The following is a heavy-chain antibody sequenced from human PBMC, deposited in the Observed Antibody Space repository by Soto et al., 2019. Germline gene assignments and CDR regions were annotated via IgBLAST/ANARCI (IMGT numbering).Heavy chain of an antibody. CDR1: GFTFSSYG. V-gene: IGHV3-33*01. D-gene: IGHD4-17*01. CDR3: ARDQDIYGDYRPFDY. J-gene: IGHJ4*02. Sequence: PGGSLRLSCAASGFTFSSYGMHWVRQAPGKGLEWVAVIWYDGSNKYYADSVKGRFTISRDNAKNSLYLQMNSLRAEDTAVYYCARDQDIYGDYRPFDYWGQGTLVTVSS. CDR2: IWYDGSNK.